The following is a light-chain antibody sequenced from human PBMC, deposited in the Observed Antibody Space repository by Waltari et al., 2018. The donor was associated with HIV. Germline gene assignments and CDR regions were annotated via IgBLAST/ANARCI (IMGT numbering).Light chain of an antibody. J-gene: IGLJ2*01. CDR3: CSYAGSYTHVV. CDR1: SSDVGGYNY. Sequence: QSALTQPRSVSGSPGQSVTISCTGTSSDVGGYNYVSWYQQHPGKAPKLLIYDVSKRPSGVPDRFSGSRSGNAASRTISGLRAEDEADYYGCSYAGSYTHVVFGGGTKLTVL. CDR2: DVS. V-gene: IGLV2-11*01.